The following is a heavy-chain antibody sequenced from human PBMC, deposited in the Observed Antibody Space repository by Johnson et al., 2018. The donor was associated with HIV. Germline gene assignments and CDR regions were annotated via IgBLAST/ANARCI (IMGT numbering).Heavy chain of an antibody. CDR2: ISNDGSNK. Sequence: VQLLESVGGVVQPGRSLRLSCAASGFTFNSYGMHWVRQAPGKGLEWVAIISNDGSNKYYADSVKGRFTISRDNSKNTLYLQMNSLRVEDTAVYYCAKGHSSGYPKDAFDIWGRGTIVTVSS. D-gene: IGHD3-22*01. CDR3: AKGHSSGYPKDAFDI. V-gene: IGHV3-30*18. CDR1: GFTFNSYG. J-gene: IGHJ3*02.